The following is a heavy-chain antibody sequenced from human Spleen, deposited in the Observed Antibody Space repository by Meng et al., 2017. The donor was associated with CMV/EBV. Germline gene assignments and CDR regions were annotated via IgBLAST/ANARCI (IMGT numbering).Heavy chain of an antibody. Sequence: QVQLQQWGAGLLKPSETLSLTCAVDGGDVSNKYRSWSRQPPGKGLEWIGEINHSGSTNYNPSLRSRVTISVDTSKNQFSRKLSSVAAADTAVYYCARGAYSSSWTFDYWGQGTLVTVSS. D-gene: IGHD6-13*01. V-gene: IGHV4-34*01. CDR2: INHSGST. CDR3: ARGAYSSSWTFDY. J-gene: IGHJ4*02. CDR1: GGDVSNKY.